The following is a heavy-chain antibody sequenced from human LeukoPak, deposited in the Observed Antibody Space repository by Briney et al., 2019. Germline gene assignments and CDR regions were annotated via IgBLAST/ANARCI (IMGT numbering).Heavy chain of an antibody. D-gene: IGHD6-19*01. Sequence: GRSLRLSCAASGFTFDDYAMHWVRQAPGKGLEWVSGISWNSGSIGYADSVKGRFTISRDNAKNSLYLQMNSLRAEDTALYYCAKGSYSSGILDAFDIWGQGTMVTVSS. CDR2: ISWNSGSI. V-gene: IGHV3-9*01. CDR1: GFTFDDYA. CDR3: AKGSYSSGILDAFDI. J-gene: IGHJ3*02.